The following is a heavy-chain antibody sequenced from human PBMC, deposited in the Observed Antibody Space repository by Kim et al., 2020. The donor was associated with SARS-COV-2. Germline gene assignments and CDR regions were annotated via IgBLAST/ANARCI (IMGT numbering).Heavy chain of an antibody. J-gene: IGHJ3*02. CDR1: GGSISSGGYS. D-gene: IGHD2-8*01. CDR3: ARVRMVFSAFDI. CDR2: IYHSGST. Sequence: SETLSLTCAVSGGSISSGGYSWSWIRQPPGKGLEWIGYIYHSGSTYYNPSLKSRVTISVDRSKNQFSLKLSSVTAADTAVYYCARVRMVFSAFDIWGQGTMVTVSS. V-gene: IGHV4-30-2*01.